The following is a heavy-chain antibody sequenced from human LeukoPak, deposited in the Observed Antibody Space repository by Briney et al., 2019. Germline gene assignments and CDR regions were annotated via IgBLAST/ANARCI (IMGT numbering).Heavy chain of an antibody. J-gene: IGHJ3*02. Sequence: SETLSLTCTVSGGSISSYYWSWIRQPAGKGLEWIGRIYTSGSTNYNPSLKSRVTMSVDTSKNQFSLKLSSVTAADTAVYYGARERLYDYVWGSYPYDAFDIWGQGTMVTVSS. CDR3: ARERLYDYVWGSYPYDAFDI. CDR1: GGSISSYY. D-gene: IGHD3-16*01. V-gene: IGHV4-4*07. CDR2: IYTSGST.